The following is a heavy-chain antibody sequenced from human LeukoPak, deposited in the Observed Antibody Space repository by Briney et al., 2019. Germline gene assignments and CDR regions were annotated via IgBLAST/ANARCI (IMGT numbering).Heavy chain of an antibody. CDR2: ISGSGGST. Sequence: GGSLRLSCAASGFTFSSYAMSWVRQAPGKGLEWVSAISGSGGSTYYADSVKGRFTISRDNSKNTLYLQMNSLRAEDPAVYYCAKDPDYGSGSYYGLYYFDYWGQGTLVTVSS. V-gene: IGHV3-23*01. J-gene: IGHJ4*02. D-gene: IGHD3-10*01. CDR1: GFTFSSYA. CDR3: AKDPDYGSGSYYGLYYFDY.